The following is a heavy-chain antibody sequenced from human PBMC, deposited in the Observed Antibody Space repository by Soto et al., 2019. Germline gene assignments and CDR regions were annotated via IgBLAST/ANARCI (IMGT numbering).Heavy chain of an antibody. V-gene: IGHV1-18*01. CDR3: ARDTGYDFWSGYHLDY. D-gene: IGHD3-3*01. CDR1: GYTFTSYG. J-gene: IGHJ4*02. Sequence: ASVKVSCKASGYTFTSYGISWVRQAPGQGLEWMGWISAYNGNTNYAQKLQGRVTMTTDTSTSTAYMELRSLRSDDTAVYYCARDTGYDFWSGYHLDYWGQGTLVTVSS. CDR2: ISAYNGNT.